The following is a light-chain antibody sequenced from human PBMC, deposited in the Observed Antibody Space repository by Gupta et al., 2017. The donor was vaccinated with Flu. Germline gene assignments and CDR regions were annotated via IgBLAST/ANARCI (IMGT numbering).Light chain of an antibody. CDR2: STN. Sequence: QTVVTQEPSFSVSPGGTVTLTEQTPGQAPRTLIYSTNTRSSGVPDRFSGSLLGNKAALTITGAQADDESDYYCVLYMGSGISVFGGGTKLTVL. CDR3: VLYMGSGISV. V-gene: IGLV8-61*01. J-gene: IGLJ3*02.